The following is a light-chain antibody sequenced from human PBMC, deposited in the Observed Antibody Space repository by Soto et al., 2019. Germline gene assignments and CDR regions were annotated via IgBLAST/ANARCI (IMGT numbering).Light chain of an antibody. CDR3: QSYDGSLSAVI. CDR2: GNN. V-gene: IGLV1-40*01. Sequence: QCVLTQPPSVSGAPGQRVTISCTGSSSNIGAHYDVHWYQQLPGTAPKLLIYGNNNRPSGVPDRFSGSKSGTSASLAITGLQAEGEADYYCQSYDGSLSAVIFGGGTKVTVL. CDR1: SSNIGAHYD. J-gene: IGLJ2*01.